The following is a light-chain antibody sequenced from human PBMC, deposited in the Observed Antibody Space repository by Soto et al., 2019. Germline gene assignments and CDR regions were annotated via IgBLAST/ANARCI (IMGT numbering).Light chain of an antibody. Sequence: EVVLTQSPGTLSLSPGERASLSCRASQSVSNNYLAWYQQKPGQSPKLLIFGSSDRATGIPDRFSGSGSGTAFTLTICRLEPEDLAVYYCQRYGSSPPYTFGQGTKLEIK. CDR1: QSVSNNY. J-gene: IGKJ2*01. CDR2: GSS. V-gene: IGKV3-20*01. CDR3: QRYGSSPPYT.